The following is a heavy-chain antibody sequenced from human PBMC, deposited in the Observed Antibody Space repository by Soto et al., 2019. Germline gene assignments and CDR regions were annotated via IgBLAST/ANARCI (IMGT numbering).Heavy chain of an antibody. D-gene: IGHD6-19*01. V-gene: IGHV1-18*01. CDR3: AREYSSGWYWEFDY. Sequence: ASVKVSCKASGYTFTSYGISWVRQAPGQGLEWMGWISAYNGNTNYARKLQGRVTMTTDTSTSTAYMELRSLRSDDTAVYYCAREYSSGWYWEFDYWGQGTLVTVSS. CDR2: ISAYNGNT. J-gene: IGHJ4*02. CDR1: GYTFTSYG.